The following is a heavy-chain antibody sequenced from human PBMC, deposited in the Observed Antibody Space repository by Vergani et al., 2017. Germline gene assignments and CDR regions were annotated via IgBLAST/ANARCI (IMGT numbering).Heavy chain of an antibody. CDR2: MYHSGST. D-gene: IGHD3-10*01. J-gene: IGHJ5*02. CDR3: GRVADFYGLGSRLLDL. Sequence: QVRLQESGPGLVKPSETLSLTCSVSGGSMSGYYWSWIRQPPGTELEWFGYMYHSGSTNYNPSLETRVTISGDTSKNQFSLKLNSVTAADTAVYYCGRVADFYGLGSRLLDLWGQGILVTVSS. V-gene: IGHV4-59*01. CDR1: GGSMSGYY.